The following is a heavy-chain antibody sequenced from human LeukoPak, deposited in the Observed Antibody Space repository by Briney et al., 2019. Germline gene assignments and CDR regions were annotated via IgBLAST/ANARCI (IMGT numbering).Heavy chain of an antibody. J-gene: IGHJ4*02. CDR3: AIMHPYYDGNGYWVQ. V-gene: IGHV3-23*01. CDR2: INTSGGST. D-gene: IGHD3-22*01. Sequence: GGSLRLSCAASGFTFSSYAMSWVRQAPGKGVEWVSGINTSGGSTAYADSVKGRFTISRDNPRNTLYMQMNSLRAEDTALYYCAIMHPYYDGNGYWVQWGQGTLVTVSS. CDR1: GFTFSSYA.